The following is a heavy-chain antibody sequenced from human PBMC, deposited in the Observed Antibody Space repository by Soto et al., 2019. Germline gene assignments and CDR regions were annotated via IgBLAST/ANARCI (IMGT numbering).Heavy chain of an antibody. Sequence: QVQLVQSGAEVKKPGASVKVSCKASGYTFTSYDMHWVRQAPGQGLEWMGIINPSGGSTSYAQKFQGRVTMTRDTSTSTVYMELSSLRSEDTAVYYCARDGWELLRVEPRGNFFDYWGQGTLVTVSS. CDR2: INPSGGST. D-gene: IGHD1-26*01. J-gene: IGHJ4*02. CDR3: ARDGWELLRVEPRGNFFDY. V-gene: IGHV1-46*01. CDR1: GYTFTSYD.